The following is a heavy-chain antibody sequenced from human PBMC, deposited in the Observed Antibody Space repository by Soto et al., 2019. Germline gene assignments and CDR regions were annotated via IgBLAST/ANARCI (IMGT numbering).Heavy chain of an antibody. D-gene: IGHD6-13*01. CDR2: THHSRGT. CDR1: GDSIIGTHW. J-gene: IGHJ4*01. Sequence: SETLSLTCAVSGDSIIGTHWWSWVRRPPGKGLEFIGETHHSRGTNYNPSLRSRVTMSLDRSKNQLSLILYSVTAADTGVYYCARYSAASGTYYFDYWGQGTLVTVSS. V-gene: IGHV4-4*02. CDR3: ARYSAASGTYYFDY.